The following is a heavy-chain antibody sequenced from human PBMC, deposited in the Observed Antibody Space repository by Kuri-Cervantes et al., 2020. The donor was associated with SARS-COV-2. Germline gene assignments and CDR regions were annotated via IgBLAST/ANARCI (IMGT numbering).Heavy chain of an antibody. V-gene: IGHV3-48*01. J-gene: IGHJ6*04. CDR1: GFTFNTYS. CDR3: ARDRSRLMDV. Sequence: GGSLRLSCAASGFTFNTYSMDWVRQAPGKGLEWVSYISSSSSTIYYADSVKGRFTISRDNAKNSLYLQMNSLRAEDTTVYYCARDRSRLMDVWGKGTTVTVSS. CDR2: ISSSSSTI. D-gene: IGHD6-25*01.